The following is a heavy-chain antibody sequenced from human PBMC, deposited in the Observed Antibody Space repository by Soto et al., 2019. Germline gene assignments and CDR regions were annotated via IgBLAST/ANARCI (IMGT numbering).Heavy chain of an antibody. Sequence: QVQLVESGGGLVKPGGSLRLSCAASGFTFSDYYMSWIRQAPGKGLEWVSYFGPSSSYTNYADSVKGRFTISRDNTKNSLYLQMNSLRAEDTAVYYCARVVRLMLYSDYWGQGTLVTVSS. CDR2: FGPSSSYT. CDR3: ARVVRLMLYSDY. D-gene: IGHD2-8*01. J-gene: IGHJ4*02. V-gene: IGHV3-11*06. CDR1: GFTFSDYY.